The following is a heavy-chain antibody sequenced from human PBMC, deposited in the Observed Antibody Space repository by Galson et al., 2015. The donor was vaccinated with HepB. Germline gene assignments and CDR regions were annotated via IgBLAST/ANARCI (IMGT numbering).Heavy chain of an antibody. D-gene: IGHD3-10*01. CDR2: IDPSDSYT. CDR1: GYSFTSYW. Sequence: QSGAEVKKPGESLRISCKGSGYSFTSYWISWVRQMPGKGLEWMGRIDPSDSYTNYSPSFQGHVTISADKSISTAYLQWSSLKASDTAMYYCARHHVRESSTDRDWFDPWGQGTLVTVSS. J-gene: IGHJ5*02. V-gene: IGHV5-10-1*01. CDR3: ARHHVRESSTDRDWFDP.